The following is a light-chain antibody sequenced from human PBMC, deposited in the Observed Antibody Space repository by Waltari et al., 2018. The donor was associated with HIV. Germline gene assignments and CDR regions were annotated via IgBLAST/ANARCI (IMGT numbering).Light chain of an antibody. V-gene: IGLV2-14*01. CDR2: GVS. Sequence: QSALTQPAPVSGSPGQSITISCTGTSSDAGGYNYVSWYQQHPAKTPKRMLYGVSNRPSGVSNRFSGSTSGNTASLTISGLQAEDEADSYCSSYTSTSTLVVFGGGTKLTVL. J-gene: IGLJ2*01. CDR3: SSYTSTSTLVV. CDR1: SSDAGGYNY.